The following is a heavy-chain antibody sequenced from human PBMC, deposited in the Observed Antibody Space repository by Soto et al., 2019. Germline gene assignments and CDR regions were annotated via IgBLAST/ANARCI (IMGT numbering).Heavy chain of an antibody. CDR3: ASGIQLWLRRINTGYSG. J-gene: IGHJ4*02. D-gene: IGHD5-18*01. Sequence: QVQLVQSGAEVKKPESSVKVSCKAPGGTFSTYAISWVRQAPGQGLEWMGGIIPMFGTANYAQRFQDRVTITADESTNTVYVELSSLRSDDTAVYFCASGIQLWLRRINTGYSGWGQGTLVTVSS. V-gene: IGHV1-69*12. CDR1: GGTFSTYA. CDR2: IIPMFGTA.